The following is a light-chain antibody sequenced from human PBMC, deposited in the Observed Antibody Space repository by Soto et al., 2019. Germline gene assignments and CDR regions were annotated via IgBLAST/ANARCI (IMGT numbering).Light chain of an antibody. Sequence: QSVLTQPPSVSAAPGQKVTISCSGSSSNIGNNFVSWYQQLPGTAPRLLIYDNNNRPSGIPDRFSGSQSGTSATLAIIGLQTGDEADYFCGTWDSSLSVVIFGGGTKLTVL. V-gene: IGLV1-51*01. J-gene: IGLJ2*01. CDR2: DNN. CDR1: SSNIGNNF. CDR3: GTWDSSLSVVI.